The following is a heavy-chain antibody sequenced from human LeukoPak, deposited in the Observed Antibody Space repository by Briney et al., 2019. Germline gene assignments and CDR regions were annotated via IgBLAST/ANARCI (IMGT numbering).Heavy chain of an antibody. V-gene: IGHV1-2*02. CDR3: ARQSLDYYETLDAFDI. D-gene: IGHD3-22*01. J-gene: IGHJ3*02. CDR1: GNTLSDYY. Sequence: ASVKVSCKTSGNTLSDYYMFWVRQAPGQGLEWMGWINCKSGATSYAQKFRGRVTMTKDRPIRTAYMELSRLKSDDTAVYYCARQSLDYYETLDAFDIWGQGTVVTVSS. CDR2: INCKSGAT.